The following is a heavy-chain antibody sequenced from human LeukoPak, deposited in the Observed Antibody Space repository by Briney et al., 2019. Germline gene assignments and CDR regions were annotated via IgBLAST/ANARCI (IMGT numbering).Heavy chain of an antibody. CDR3: ARPYYDSSGYFKGDAFDI. Sequence: GGSLRLSCAASGFTSSSYSMNWVRQAPGKGLEWVSSISSSSSYIYYADPVKGRFTISRDNAKNSLYLQMNSLRAEDTAVYYCARPYYDSSGYFKGDAFDIWGQGTMVTVSS. J-gene: IGHJ3*02. CDR1: GFTSSSYS. D-gene: IGHD3-22*01. V-gene: IGHV3-21*01. CDR2: ISSSSSYI.